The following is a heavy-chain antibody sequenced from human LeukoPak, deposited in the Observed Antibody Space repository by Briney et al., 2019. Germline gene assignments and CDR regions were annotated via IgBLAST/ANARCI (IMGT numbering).Heavy chain of an antibody. CDR1: GFTFDDFA. J-gene: IGHJ4*02. CDR2: ISGNGGST. V-gene: IGHV3-43*02. CDR3: ARAGIAVAGSYYFDY. Sequence: GGSLRLSCAVSGFTFDDFAMHWVRQTPGKGLEWISLISGNGGSTDYADSVKGRFTISRDNSKNTLYLQMNSLRAEDTAVYYCARAGIAVAGSYYFDYWGQGTLVTVSS. D-gene: IGHD6-19*01.